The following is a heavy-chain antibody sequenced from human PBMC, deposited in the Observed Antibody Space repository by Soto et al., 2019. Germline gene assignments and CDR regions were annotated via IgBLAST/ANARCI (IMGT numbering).Heavy chain of an antibody. V-gene: IGHV3-9*01. J-gene: IGHJ4*02. CDR2: ISWNSGSI. Sequence: PGGSLRLSCAASGFTFDDYAMHWVRQAPGKGLEWVSGISWNSGSIGYADSVKGRFTISRDNAKNSLYLQMNGLRAEDTALYYCAKETASRFLEWLLFSIGFDYWGQGTLVTVSS. CDR3: AKETASRFLEWLLFSIGFDY. CDR1: GFTFDDYA. D-gene: IGHD3-3*01.